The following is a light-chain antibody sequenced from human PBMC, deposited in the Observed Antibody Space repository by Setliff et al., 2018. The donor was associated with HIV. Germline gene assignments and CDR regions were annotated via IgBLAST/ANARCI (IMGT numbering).Light chain of an antibody. CDR2: TNS. J-gene: IGLJ1*01. CDR3: ASWDDSLKVYV. CDR1: NSNIGTTT. V-gene: IGLV1-44*01. Sequence: QSVLTQSPSVSGTPGQRVTISCSGSNSNIGTTTVNWYQRLPGAAPKLIIYTNSLRPSGVPDRFSGSKSGTSASLAISGLRSEDEAEYYCASWDDSLKVYVFGSGTKV.